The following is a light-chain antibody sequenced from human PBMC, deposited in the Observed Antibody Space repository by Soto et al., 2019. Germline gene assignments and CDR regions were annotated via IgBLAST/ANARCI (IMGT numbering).Light chain of an antibody. CDR2: STN. CDR1: SGSVSTTYY. CDR3: MLYMGGGLVV. V-gene: IGLV8-61*01. Sequence: QAVVTQEPSFSVSPGGTVTLTCGLTSGSVSTTYYPSWYQQTPGQAPRTLIYSTNIRSSGVPDRISGSILGNKAALTITGAQADDESDYHCMLYMGGGLVVFGGGTKVTVL. J-gene: IGLJ2*01.